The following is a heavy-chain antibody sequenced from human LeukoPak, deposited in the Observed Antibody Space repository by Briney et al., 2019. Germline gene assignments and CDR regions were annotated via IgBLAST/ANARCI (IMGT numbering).Heavy chain of an antibody. J-gene: IGHJ4*02. CDR2: IKQDGSEK. D-gene: IGHD5-12*01. CDR1: GFTFSSYW. Sequence: GGSLRLSCAASGFTFSSYWMSWVRQAPGKGLEWVANIKQDGSEKYYVDSVKGRFTISRDNAKNSLYLQMNSLRAEDTAVYYCARDHRRGYENFDYWGQGTLVTVSS. CDR3: ARDHRRGYENFDY. V-gene: IGHV3-7*03.